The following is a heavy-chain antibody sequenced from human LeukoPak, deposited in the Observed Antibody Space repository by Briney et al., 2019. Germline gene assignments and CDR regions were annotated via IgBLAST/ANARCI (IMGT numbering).Heavy chain of an antibody. D-gene: IGHD3-10*01. J-gene: IGHJ6*02. CDR3: VRGSRAWVGMDV. V-gene: IGHV3-74*01. Sequence: GGSLRLSCVASGFTLSNYWMHWVRQAPGKGLVWVAHIDSEGYTSYTDSVEGRFTISRDTAKNTVHLQMSSLRVDDTALYYCVRGSRAWVGMDVRGQGTAVTVSS. CDR1: GFTLSNYW. CDR2: IDSEGYT.